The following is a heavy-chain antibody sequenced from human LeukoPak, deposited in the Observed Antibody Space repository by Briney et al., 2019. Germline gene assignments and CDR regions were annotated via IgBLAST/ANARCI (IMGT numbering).Heavy chain of an antibody. CDR2: MNPNSGNT. CDR1: GYTFTSYD. V-gene: IGHV1-8*01. D-gene: IGHD3-10*01. CDR3: ARGSAVRGVWYYYYMDV. J-gene: IGHJ6*03. Sequence: GASVKVSCKASGYTFTSYDINWVRQATGQGLEWMGWMNPNSGNTGYAQKFQGRVTMTRNTSISTAYMELSSLRSEDTAVYYCARGSAVRGVWYYYYMDVWGKGTTVTISS.